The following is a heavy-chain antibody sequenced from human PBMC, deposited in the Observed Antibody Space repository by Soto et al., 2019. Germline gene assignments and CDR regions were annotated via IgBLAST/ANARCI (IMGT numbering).Heavy chain of an antibody. J-gene: IGHJ5*02. Sequence: SETLSLTCTVSGGSINSGAYYRNWIRQHPGRGLEWSGYIYYSGNTSYNPSLRSRVTISVDTSKNQFSLILSSVTSADTAVYYCARDQLSSGLYVWFDPWGQGTLVTVSS. D-gene: IGHD6-25*01. CDR3: ARDQLSSGLYVWFDP. CDR1: GGSINSGAYY. V-gene: IGHV4-61*08. CDR2: IYYSGNT.